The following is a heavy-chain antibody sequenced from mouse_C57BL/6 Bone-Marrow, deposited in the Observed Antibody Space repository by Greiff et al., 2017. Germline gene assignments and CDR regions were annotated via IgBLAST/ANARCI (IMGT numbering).Heavy chain of an antibody. CDR3: ARYDYDGGGY. Sequence: QVQLKESGAELVRPGTSVKMSCKASGYTFTNYWIGWAKQRPGHGLEWIGDIYPGGGYTNYNEKFKGKATLTADKSSSTAYMQFSSLTSEDSAIYYCARYDYDGGGYWGQGTTLTVSS. D-gene: IGHD2-4*01. V-gene: IGHV1-63*01. CDR2: IYPGGGYT. J-gene: IGHJ2*01. CDR1: GYTFTNYW.